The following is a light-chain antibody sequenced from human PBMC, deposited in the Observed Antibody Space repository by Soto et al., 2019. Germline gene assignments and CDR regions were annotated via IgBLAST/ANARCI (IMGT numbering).Light chain of an antibody. CDR2: DVS. Sequence: QSALTQPASVSGSPGQSITISCTGTSSDAGGYNYVSWYQQHPGKAPKLMIYDVSNRPSGVSNRFSGSKSGNTASLTISVIQAEDEADYYCSSYTSSSTRVFGGGTKLTVL. CDR1: SSDAGGYNY. J-gene: IGLJ2*01. V-gene: IGLV2-14*01. CDR3: SSYTSSSTRV.